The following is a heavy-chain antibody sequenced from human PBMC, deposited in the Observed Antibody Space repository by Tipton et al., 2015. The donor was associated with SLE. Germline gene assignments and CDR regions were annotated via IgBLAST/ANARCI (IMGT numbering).Heavy chain of an antibody. D-gene: IGHD6-13*01. CDR3: ARSSVYSSSWPDY. J-gene: IGHJ4*02. CDR2: IYYSGST. V-gene: IGHV4-59*01. CDR1: GGSISSYY. Sequence: TLSLTCTVSGGSISSYYWSGIRQPPGKGLEWIGYIYYSGSTNYNPSLKSRVTISVDTSKNQFSLKLSSVTAADTAAYYCARSSVYSSSWPDYWGQGTLVTVSS.